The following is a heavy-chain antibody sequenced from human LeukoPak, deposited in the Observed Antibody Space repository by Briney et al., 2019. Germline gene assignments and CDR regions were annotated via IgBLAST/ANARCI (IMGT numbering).Heavy chain of an antibody. D-gene: IGHD3-16*02. CDR1: GDSMNNYY. J-gene: IGHJ4*02. V-gene: IGHV4-59*01. Sequence: SETLSLTCTVSGDSMNNYYWSWIRQPPGKGLEWIGNINYSGSTNSNPSLKSRATISVDMSRKHFFLDLSSVTAADTAVYYCARLRGYYDYVWGSYPSFGPDFDYWGQGTLVTVSS. CDR3: ARLRGYYDYVWGSYPSFGPDFDY. CDR2: INYSGST.